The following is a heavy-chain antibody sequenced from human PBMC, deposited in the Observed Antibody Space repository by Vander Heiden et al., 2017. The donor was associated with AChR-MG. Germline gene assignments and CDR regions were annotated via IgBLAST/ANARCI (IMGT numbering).Heavy chain of an antibody. D-gene: IGHD3-22*01. CDR3: AREVDYYDSSGYYGPQNAFDI. CDR2: IIPIFGTA. V-gene: IGHV1-69*06. CDR1: GGTFSSYA. J-gene: IGHJ3*02. Sequence: QVQLVQSGAEVTKPGSSVKVSCKASGGTFSSYAISWVRQAPGQGLEWMGGIIPIFGTANYAQKFQGRVTITADKSTSTAYMELSSLRSEDTAVYYCAREVDYYDSSGYYGPQNAFDIWGQGTMVTVSS.